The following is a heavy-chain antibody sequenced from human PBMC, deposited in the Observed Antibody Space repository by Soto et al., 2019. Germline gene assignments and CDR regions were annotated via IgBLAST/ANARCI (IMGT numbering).Heavy chain of an antibody. J-gene: IGHJ6*02. D-gene: IGHD3-16*01. Sequence: ASVKVSCKASGYTFTGYYMHWVRQAPGQGLEWMGWINPNSGGTNYAQKFQGWVTMTRDTSISTAYMELSRLRSDDTAVYYCARDGLYDYVWGRGPPEDYGMDVWGQGTTVTVSS. CDR3: ARDGLYDYVWGRGPPEDYGMDV. CDR1: GYTFTGYY. CDR2: INPNSGGT. V-gene: IGHV1-2*04.